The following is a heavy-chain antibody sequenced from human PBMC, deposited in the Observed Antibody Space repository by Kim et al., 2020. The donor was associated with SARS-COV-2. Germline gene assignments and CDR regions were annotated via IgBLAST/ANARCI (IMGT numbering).Heavy chain of an antibody. CDR1: GFTFSSYW. CDR2: IKQDGSEK. CDR3: ARDFTVTTHYYYGMDV. D-gene: IGHD4-17*01. Sequence: GGSLRLSCAASGFTFSSYWMNWVRQAPEKGLEWVANIKQDGSEKYYVDSVKGRFTISRDNAKNSLYLQMNSLRAEDTAVYYCARDFTVTTHYYYGMDVWGQGTTVTASS. V-gene: IGHV3-7*03. J-gene: IGHJ6*02.